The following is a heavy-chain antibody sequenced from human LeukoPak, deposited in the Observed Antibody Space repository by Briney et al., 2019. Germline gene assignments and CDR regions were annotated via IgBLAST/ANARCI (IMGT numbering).Heavy chain of an antibody. Sequence: ASVKVSCKASGYTFTSYGITWVRQAPGQGLEWMGWISAYNGNTNHAQKLQGRVTMTTDTSTSTAYLDLRGLRSDDTAVYYCARAEQYQLLLHWGQGTLVTVSS. CDR1: GYTFTSYG. CDR3: ARAEQYQLLLH. J-gene: IGHJ4*02. D-gene: IGHD2-2*01. V-gene: IGHV1-18*01. CDR2: ISAYNGNT.